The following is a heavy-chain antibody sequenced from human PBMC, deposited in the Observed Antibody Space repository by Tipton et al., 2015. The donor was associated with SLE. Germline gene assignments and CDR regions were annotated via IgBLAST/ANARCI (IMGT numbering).Heavy chain of an antibody. J-gene: IGHJ4*02. CDR3: ARGGGFRLVRRCFFDY. CDR1: GGSLNTTDYY. V-gene: IGHV4-39*07. D-gene: IGHD3-9*01. CDR2: VYYSGGT. Sequence: LRLSCTVSGGSLNTTDYYWGWIRQSPGKGLEWIGNVYYSGGTYYNPSLKSRVTISVDTSKNQFSLKMISVTAADTGVYYCARGGGFRLVRRCFFDYWGQGTLVAVSS.